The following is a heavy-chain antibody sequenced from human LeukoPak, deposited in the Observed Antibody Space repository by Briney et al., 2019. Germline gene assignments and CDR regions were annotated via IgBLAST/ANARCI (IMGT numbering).Heavy chain of an antibody. D-gene: IGHD4-11*01. CDR2: IYYSGST. CDR1: AGSISSSY. J-gene: IGHJ4*02. V-gene: IGHV4-59*08. Sequence: SEILSLTCTVSAGSISSSYWSWIRQPPGKGLEWIGYIYYSGSTNYNPSLKSRVTISVDTSKNQFSLKLNSVTAADTAVYYCARQGPLTTAVTTRTNPFDYWGQGTLVTVSS. CDR3: ARQGPLTTAVTTRTNPFDY.